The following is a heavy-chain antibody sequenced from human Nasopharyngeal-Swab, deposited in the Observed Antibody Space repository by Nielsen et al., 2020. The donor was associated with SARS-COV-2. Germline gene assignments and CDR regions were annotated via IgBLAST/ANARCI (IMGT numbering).Heavy chain of an antibody. V-gene: IGHV3-30-3*01. CDR2: ISYDGSNK. J-gene: IGHJ4*02. CDR3: ASPPLDSSGYYYGFHY. Sequence: GESLKISCAASGFTFSSSAMHWVRQAPGKGLEWVAAISYDGSNKYFADSVKGRFTISRDNSKNTLYLRMNSLRAEDTAVYYCASPPLDSSGYYYGFHYWGRGTLVTVSS. D-gene: IGHD3-22*01. CDR1: GFTFSSSA.